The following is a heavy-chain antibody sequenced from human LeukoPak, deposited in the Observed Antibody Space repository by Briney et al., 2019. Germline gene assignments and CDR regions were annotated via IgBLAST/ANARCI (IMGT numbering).Heavy chain of an antibody. CDR1: GGSISSGGYY. D-gene: IGHD6-19*01. CDR3: ARGRYSSSGWLHWFDP. Sequence: SETLSLTCTVSGGSISSGGYYWSWIRQPPGKGLEWIGEINHSGSTNYNPSLKSRVTISVDTSKNQFSLKLSSVTAADTAVYYCARGRYSSSGWLHWFDPWGQGTLVTVSS. J-gene: IGHJ5*02. CDR2: INHSGST. V-gene: IGHV4-39*07.